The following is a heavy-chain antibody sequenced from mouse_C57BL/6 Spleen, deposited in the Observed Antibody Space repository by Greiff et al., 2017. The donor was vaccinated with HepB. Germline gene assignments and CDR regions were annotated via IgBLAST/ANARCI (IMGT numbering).Heavy chain of an antibody. CDR2: IYPSDSET. CDR1: GYTFTSYW. V-gene: IGHV1-61*01. CDR3: ALAPGYFDY. J-gene: IGHJ2*01. Sequence: QVQLQQPGAELVRPGSSVKLSCKASGYTFTSYWMDWVKQRPGQGLEWIGNIYPSDSETHYNQKFKDKATLTVDKSSSTAYMQLSSLTSEDSAVYYCALAPGYFDYWGQGTTLTVSS.